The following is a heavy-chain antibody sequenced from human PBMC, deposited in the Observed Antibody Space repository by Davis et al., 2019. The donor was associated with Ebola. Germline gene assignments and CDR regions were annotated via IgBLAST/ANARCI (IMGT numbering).Heavy chain of an antibody. CDR3: ARESIESSWYYFDY. J-gene: IGHJ4*02. CDR1: GYTFTGYY. CDR2: INPNSGGT. Sequence: ASVKVSCKASGYTFTGYYMHWVRQAPGQGLEWMGWINPNSGGTNYAQKFQGRVTMTRDTSISTAYMELSRLRSDDTAVYYCARESIESSWYYFDYWGQGTLVTVSS. D-gene: IGHD6-13*01. V-gene: IGHV1-2*02.